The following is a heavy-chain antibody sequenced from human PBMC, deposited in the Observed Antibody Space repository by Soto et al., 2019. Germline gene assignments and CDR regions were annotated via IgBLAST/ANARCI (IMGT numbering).Heavy chain of an antibody. J-gene: IGHJ4*02. CDR1: GSPFSTYG. CDR2: ISNGGNYI. V-gene: IGHV3-21*01. CDR3: ARDESAGSSIRY. Sequence: EVQVVESGGGLVKPGGSLRLSCTASGSPFSTYGMNWVRQAPGKGLEWVSSISNGGNYIYYADSVEGRFTISRDNAKNSLYLKMSSRRAEDTAVYFCARDESAGSSIRYWGQGTLVTVSS. D-gene: IGHD3-3*02.